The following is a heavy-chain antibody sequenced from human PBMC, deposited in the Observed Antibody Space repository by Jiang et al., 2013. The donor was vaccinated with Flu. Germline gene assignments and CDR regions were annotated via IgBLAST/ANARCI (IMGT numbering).Heavy chain of an antibody. J-gene: IGHJ4*02. Sequence: PGLVKPSQTLSLTCTVSGGSISSGSYYWSWIRQPAGKGLEWIGRIYTSGSTNYNPSLKSRVTISVDTSKNQFSLKLSSVTAADTAVYYCARTGYSSSWYDYWGQGTLVTVSS. CDR3: ARTGYSSSWYDY. CDR1: GGSISSGSYY. CDR2: IYTSGST. V-gene: IGHV4-61*02. D-gene: IGHD6-13*01.